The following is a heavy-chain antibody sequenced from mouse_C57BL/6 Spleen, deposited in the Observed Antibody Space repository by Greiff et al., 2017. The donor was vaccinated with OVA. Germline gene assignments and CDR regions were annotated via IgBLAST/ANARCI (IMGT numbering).Heavy chain of an antibody. V-gene: IGHV10-1*01. J-gene: IGHJ3*01. CDR3: AYYERFAY. Sequence: VKDRFTISRDDSESMLYLQMNNLKTEDTAMYYCAYYERFAYWGQGTLVTVSA. D-gene: IGHD1-1*02.